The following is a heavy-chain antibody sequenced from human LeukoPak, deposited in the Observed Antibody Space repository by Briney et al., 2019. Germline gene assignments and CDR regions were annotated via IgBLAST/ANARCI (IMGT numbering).Heavy chain of an antibody. CDR2: IYPGDSDT. CDR1: GYSFTTYW. J-gene: IGHJ1*01. D-gene: IGHD3-22*01. CDR3: ARAYYYDTSVYPSAKYFYL. V-gene: IGHV5-51*01. Sequence: NRGESLKISCKGSGYSFTTYWIGWVRQMPGKGLEWMGIIYPGDSDTRYSPSFQGQVTISADRSVSTAYLQWSSLKASDTAIYFCARAYYYDTSVYPSAKYFYLWGQATLVTVSS.